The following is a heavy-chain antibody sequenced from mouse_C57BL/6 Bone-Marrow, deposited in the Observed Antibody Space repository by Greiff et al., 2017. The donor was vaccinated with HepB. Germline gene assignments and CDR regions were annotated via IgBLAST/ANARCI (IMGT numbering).Heavy chain of an antibody. CDR3: TSVKITTVVANYAMDY. CDR1: GFTFSSYA. J-gene: IGHJ4*01. CDR2: ISSGGDYI. V-gene: IGHV5-9-1*02. D-gene: IGHD1-1*01. Sequence: DVKLVESGEGLVKPGGSLKLSCAASGFTFSSYAMSWVRQTPGKRLEWVAYISSGGDYIYYADTVKGRFTISRDNARNTLYLKMSCLKSEDTAMYYCTSVKITTVVANYAMDYWGQGTSVTVSS.